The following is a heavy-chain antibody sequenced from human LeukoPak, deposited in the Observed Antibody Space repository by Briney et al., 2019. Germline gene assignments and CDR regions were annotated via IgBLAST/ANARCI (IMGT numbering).Heavy chain of an antibody. Sequence: PSETLSLTCAVYGGSFSGYYWSWIRQPPGKGLEWIGEINHSGSTNYNPSLKSRVTISLDTSKNQFSLKLSSVTAADTAVYYCARRGEGSGWFLYYYMDVWGQGTLVTVSS. CDR2: INHSGST. CDR1: GGSFSGYY. V-gene: IGHV4-34*01. J-gene: IGHJ6*03. D-gene: IGHD6-19*01. CDR3: ARRGEGSGWFLYYYMDV.